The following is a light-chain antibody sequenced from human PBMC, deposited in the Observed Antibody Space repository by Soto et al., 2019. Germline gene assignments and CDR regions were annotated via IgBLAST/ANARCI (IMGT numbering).Light chain of an antibody. Sequence: DIQMTQSPSTLSAFVGDRVTITCRASQSINTWLAWYQQKPGKAHKVLIYKASSLESGVPSRFSGSGSGTEFTLTISSLQPDDFATYYCQQYNSYWTFGQGTKVEIK. CDR1: QSINTW. J-gene: IGKJ1*01. CDR2: KAS. V-gene: IGKV1-5*03. CDR3: QQYNSYWT.